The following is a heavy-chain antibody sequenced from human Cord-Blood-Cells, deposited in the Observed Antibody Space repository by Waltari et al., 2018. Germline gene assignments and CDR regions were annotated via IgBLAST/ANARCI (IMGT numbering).Heavy chain of an antibody. CDR3: ARQGVRDSSSSEDHAFDI. V-gene: IGHV4-39*01. Sequence: QLQLQESGPGLVKPSETLSLTCTVSGGSISSSSYYWGWIRQPPGKGLEWIVSIYYSGSPFYNPALESRVTRPVDTSKNQFSLKLSSVTAADTAVYYCARQGVRDSSSSEDHAFDIWVQGTMVTVSS. CDR1: GGSISSSSYY. J-gene: IGHJ3*02. CDR2: IYYSGSP. D-gene: IGHD6-6*01.